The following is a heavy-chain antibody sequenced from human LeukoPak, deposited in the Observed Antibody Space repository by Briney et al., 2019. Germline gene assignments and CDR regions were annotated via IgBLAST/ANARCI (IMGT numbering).Heavy chain of an antibody. CDR2: IKPDGSEK. CDR1: GFIFSSND. CDR3: TRDASGDTNSGPRMDV. J-gene: IGHJ6*02. D-gene: IGHD1-26*01. Sequence: PGGSLRVSCAASGFIFSSNDMSWVRQARGKGLEWVAMIKPDGSEKYYVDSVKALFTISRDNAKNPLYLQMSSLRAEDTAVYYCTRDASGDTNSGPRMDVWGQGTTVTVSS. V-gene: IGHV3-7*04.